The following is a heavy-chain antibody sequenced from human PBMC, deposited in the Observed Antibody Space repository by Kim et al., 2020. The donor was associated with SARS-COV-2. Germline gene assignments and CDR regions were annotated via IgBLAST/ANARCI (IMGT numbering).Heavy chain of an antibody. CDR2: IGRSGAST. Sequence: GGSLRLSCAASGFTFSSYAMSWVRQAPEKGLEWVSSIGRSGASTYYADSVKGRFTISRDNSKNTLYLQMNSLRAEDTAVYYCVKASSGWYFDYWGQGTLV. CDR3: VKASSGWYFDY. V-gene: IGHV3-23*01. J-gene: IGHJ4*02. CDR1: GFTFSSYA. D-gene: IGHD6-19*01.